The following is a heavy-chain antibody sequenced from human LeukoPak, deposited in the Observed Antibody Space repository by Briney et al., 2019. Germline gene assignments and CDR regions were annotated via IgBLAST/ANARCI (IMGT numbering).Heavy chain of an antibody. D-gene: IGHD3-16*02. J-gene: IGHJ4*02. CDR1: GGSISSYY. Sequence: KPSETLSLTCTVSGGSISSYYWSWIRQPPGKGLEWIGYIYYSGSTNYNPSLKSRVTISVDTSKNQFSLKLSSVTAADTAVYYCARTTPDQTQYYDYVWGSYRYLVHYFDYWGQGTLVTVSS. CDR3: ARTTPDQTQYYDYVWGSYRYLVHYFDY. V-gene: IGHV4-59*08. CDR2: IYYSGST.